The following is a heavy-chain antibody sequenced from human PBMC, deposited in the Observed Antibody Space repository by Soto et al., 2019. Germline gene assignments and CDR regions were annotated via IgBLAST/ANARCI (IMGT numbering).Heavy chain of an antibody. J-gene: IGHJ5*02. D-gene: IGHD3-3*01. CDR3: ARSGNYYDFWSGDNWFDP. Sequence: GESLKISCKASGYSFTTHWIAWVRQMPGKGLEWMGIIHPGDSDTTYSPSFEGQVTISADKSSSTAYLQWNSLKASDTAMYYCARSGNYYDFWSGDNWFDPWGQGTLVTVSS. CDR1: GYSFTTHW. CDR2: IHPGDSDT. V-gene: IGHV5-51*01.